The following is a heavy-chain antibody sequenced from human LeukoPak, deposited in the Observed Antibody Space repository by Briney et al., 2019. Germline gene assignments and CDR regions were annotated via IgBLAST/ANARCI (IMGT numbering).Heavy chain of an antibody. D-gene: IGHD3-16*01. Sequence: GGSLRLSCAASGFTFSSYAMHWVRQAPGKGLEWVAVISYDGSNKYYADSVKGRFTISRDNSKNTLYLQMNSPRAEDTAVYYCATYQGPTIGLWGFDYWGQGTLVTVSS. CDR3: ATYQGPTIGLWGFDY. J-gene: IGHJ4*02. CDR2: ISYDGSNK. CDR1: GFTFSSYA. V-gene: IGHV3-30*04.